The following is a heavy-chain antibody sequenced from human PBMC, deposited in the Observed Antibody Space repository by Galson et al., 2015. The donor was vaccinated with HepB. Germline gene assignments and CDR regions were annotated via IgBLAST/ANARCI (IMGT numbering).Heavy chain of an antibody. Sequence: SLRLSCAASGFTFSSYAMHWVRQAPGKGLEWVAVISYDGSNKYCADSVKGRFTISRDNSKNTLYLQMNSLRAEDTAVYYCARDKQQQLVRGLYYFDYWGQGTLVTVSS. D-gene: IGHD6-13*01. V-gene: IGHV3-30*04. CDR1: GFTFSSYA. CDR2: ISYDGSNK. CDR3: ARDKQQQLVRGLYYFDY. J-gene: IGHJ4*02.